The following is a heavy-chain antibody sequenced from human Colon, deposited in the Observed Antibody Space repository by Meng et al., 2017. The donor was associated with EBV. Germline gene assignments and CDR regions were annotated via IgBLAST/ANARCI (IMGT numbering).Heavy chain of an antibody. Sequence: EMSSGLVLSPWARSLPCAASGGSSSIVDWGRWVRQPPGKGLEWIGDIYRPGDANYNPSLNSRVRIPIDKAKNHFSLILNSVTAADTAMYYCARDNDITLIQGGGFGYWGPGTLVTVSS. V-gene: IGHV4-4*03. CDR1: GGSSSIVDW. CDR3: ARDNDITLIQGGGFGY. CDR2: IYRPGDA. D-gene: IGHD3-10*01. J-gene: IGHJ4*02.